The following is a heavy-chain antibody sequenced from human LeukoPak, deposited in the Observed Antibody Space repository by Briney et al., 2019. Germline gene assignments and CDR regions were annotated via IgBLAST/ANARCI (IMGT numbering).Heavy chain of an antibody. J-gene: IGHJ5*02. V-gene: IGHV1-46*03. Sequence: ASVKVSCKASGYTFTSYYMHWVRQAPGQGLEWMGIINPSGGSTSYAQKFQGRVTMTRDTSTSTVYMELSSLRSEDTAVYYCASQWFGELDAPDQWGQGTPVTVSS. D-gene: IGHD3-10*01. CDR3: ASQWFGELDAPDQ. CDR2: INPSGGST. CDR1: GYTFTSYY.